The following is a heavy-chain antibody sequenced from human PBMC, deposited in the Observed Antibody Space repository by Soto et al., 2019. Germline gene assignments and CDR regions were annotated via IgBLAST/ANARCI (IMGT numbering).Heavy chain of an antibody. D-gene: IGHD2-2*01. CDR2: VNPLGGSA. CDR3: ATLGAAAAAR. CDR1: GYSFNDYY. V-gene: IGHV1-46*02. J-gene: IGHJ1*01. Sequence: QVQLVRSGAAVKKFGASVRVSCKASGYSFNDYYMHWVRQAPGQGLEWMGTVNPLGGSATYAQKFQGRVTMTRDTSTRTFYMDLSRLRSEDTAVYFCATLGAAAAARWGQGTLVIVSS.